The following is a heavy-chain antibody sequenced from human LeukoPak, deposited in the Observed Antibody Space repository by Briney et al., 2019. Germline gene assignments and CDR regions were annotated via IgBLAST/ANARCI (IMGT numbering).Heavy chain of an antibody. CDR3: ATGRQCGY. CDR2: IKQDGSEK. V-gene: IGHV3-7*03. CDR1: GFTLSSYW. J-gene: IGHJ4*02. D-gene: IGHD4-11*01. Sequence: GGSLRLSCAVSGFTLSSYWMSWVRQAPGKGLEWVANIKQDGSEKYYVDSVKGRFTISRDNAKNSLFLQMNSLRAEDTAVYYCATGRQCGYWGQGTLVTVSS.